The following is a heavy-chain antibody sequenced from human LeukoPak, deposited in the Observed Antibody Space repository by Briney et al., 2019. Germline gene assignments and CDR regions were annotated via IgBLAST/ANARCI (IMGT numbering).Heavy chain of an antibody. Sequence: SETLSLTCTVSGGSISSGGYYWSWIRQHPGKGLEWIGYIYYSGSTYYNPSLKSRVTISVDTSKNQFSLKLSSVTAADTAVYYCARASTDYDFWSGYVQGAYYYGMDVWPRDHGHRLL. J-gene: IGHJ6*02. D-gene: IGHD3-3*01. CDR3: ARASTDYDFWSGYVQGAYYYGMDV. CDR1: GGSISSGGYY. V-gene: IGHV4-31*03. CDR2: IYYSGST.